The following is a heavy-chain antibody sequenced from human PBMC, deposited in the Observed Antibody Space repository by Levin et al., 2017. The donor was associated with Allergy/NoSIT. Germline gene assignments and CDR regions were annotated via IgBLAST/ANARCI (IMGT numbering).Heavy chain of an antibody. V-gene: IGHV3-23*01. Sequence: GESLKISCAASGFTFSSYAMSWVRQAPGKGLEWVSAISGSGGSTYYADSVKGRFTISRDNSKNTLYLQMNSLRAEDTAVYYCAKVNRIVVVPASGPGDGMDVWGQGTTVTVSS. CDR1: GFTFSSYA. CDR2: ISGSGGST. J-gene: IGHJ6*02. D-gene: IGHD2-2*01. CDR3: AKVNRIVVVPASGPGDGMDV.